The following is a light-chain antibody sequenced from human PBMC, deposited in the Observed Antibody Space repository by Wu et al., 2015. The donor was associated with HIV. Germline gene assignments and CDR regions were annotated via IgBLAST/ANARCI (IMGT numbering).Light chain of an antibody. CDR2: GAS. J-gene: IGKJ2*01. Sequence: DIQMTQSPSSLSASVGDRVAISCQASHDISNNLNWYQQKPGRAPKLLIYGASNLETGVPSKFSGSASGRDFTFTINNLQPEDVATYYCQHCDHLPYIFGQGPGWRS. CDR1: HDISNN. V-gene: IGKV1-33*01. CDR3: QHCDHLPYI.